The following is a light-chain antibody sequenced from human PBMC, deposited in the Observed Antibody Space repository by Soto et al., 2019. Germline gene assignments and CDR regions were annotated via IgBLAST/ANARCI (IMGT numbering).Light chain of an antibody. Sequence: SPGERATLSCRASQSVSSNLAWYQQKPGQAPRLLIYGASTRATGIPARFSGSGSGTEFTLTISSLKSEDFAVYYCQQYNNWPLFTFGPGTKVDIK. CDR2: GAS. J-gene: IGKJ3*01. CDR3: QQYNNWPLFT. CDR1: QSVSSN. V-gene: IGKV3-15*01.